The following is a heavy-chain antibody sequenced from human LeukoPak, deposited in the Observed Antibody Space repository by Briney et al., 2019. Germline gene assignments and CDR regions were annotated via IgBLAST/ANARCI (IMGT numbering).Heavy chain of an antibody. Sequence: GPSVNVSCKASGYTFTDYYMHWVRHAPGQGHERMGWINPKSGGTNYAQKFQGRVTMTRDTSISTAYMELSRLRSDDTAVFYCARDLAFGEMVTNRGAFDIWGQGTMVTVSS. J-gene: IGHJ3*02. CDR2: INPKSGGT. V-gene: IGHV1-2*02. CDR3: ARDLAFGEMVTNRGAFDI. CDR1: GYTFTDYY. D-gene: IGHD5-24*01.